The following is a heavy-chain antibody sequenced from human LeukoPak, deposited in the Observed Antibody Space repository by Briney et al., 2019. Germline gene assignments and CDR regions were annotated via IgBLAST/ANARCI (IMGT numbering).Heavy chain of an antibody. CDR2: IIPIFGTA. CDR3: ARATVPAAATDYYYYYYMDV. Sequence: ASVKVSCKASGGTFSSYAISWVRQAPGQGLGWMGGIIPIFGTANYAQKFQGRVTITTDESTSTAYMELSSLRSEDTAVYYCARATVPAAATDYYYYYYMDVWGKGTTVTASS. D-gene: IGHD2-2*01. J-gene: IGHJ6*03. CDR1: GGTFSSYA. V-gene: IGHV1-69*05.